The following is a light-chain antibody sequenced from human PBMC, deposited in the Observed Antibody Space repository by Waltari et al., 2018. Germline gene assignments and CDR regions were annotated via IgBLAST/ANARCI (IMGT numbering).Light chain of an antibody. V-gene: IGKV1-12*01. CDR1: QGIDSW. J-gene: IGKJ4*01. CDR3: QHAKSVPLP. CDR2: AAS. Sequence: QMTQSPSSVSASVADKVTITSRASQGIDSWSAWYHKKPGKAPKLLIYAASNWESGVPARFSGSGSGTDFTLTISSVQPEDFATYYCQHAKSVPLPFGGGTKVEIK.